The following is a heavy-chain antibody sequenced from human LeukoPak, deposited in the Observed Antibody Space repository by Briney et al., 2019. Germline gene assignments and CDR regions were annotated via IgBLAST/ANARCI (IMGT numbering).Heavy chain of an antibody. V-gene: IGHV1-69*05. CDR1: GGTFSSYA. CDR2: IIPIFGTA. Sequence: SVKVSCKASGGTFSSYAISWVRQAPGQGLERMGGIIPIFGTANYAQKFQGRVTITTDESTSTAYMELSSLRSEDTAVYYCAREVAAAGLDAFDIWGQGTMVTVSS. CDR3: AREVAAAGLDAFDI. J-gene: IGHJ3*02. D-gene: IGHD6-13*01.